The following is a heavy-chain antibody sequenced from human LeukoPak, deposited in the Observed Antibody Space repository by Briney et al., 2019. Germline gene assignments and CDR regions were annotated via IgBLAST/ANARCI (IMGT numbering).Heavy chain of an antibody. D-gene: IGHD2-2*01. CDR1: GFTFSSYS. Sequence: GGSLRLSCAASGFTFSSYSMNWVRQAPGKGLEWVSSISSSSSYIYYADSVKGRFTISRDNAKNSLYLQMNSLRAEDTAVYYCARKYCSSTSCEGYYLDCWGQGTLVTVSS. J-gene: IGHJ4*02. CDR2: ISSSSSYI. V-gene: IGHV3-21*01. CDR3: ARKYCSSTSCEGYYLDC.